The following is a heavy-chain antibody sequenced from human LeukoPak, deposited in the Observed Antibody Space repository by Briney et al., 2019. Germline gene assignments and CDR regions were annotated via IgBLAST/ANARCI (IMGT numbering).Heavy chain of an antibody. D-gene: IGHD3-22*01. J-gene: IGHJ5*02. CDR3: ARVVCHYDSSGYYPNWFDP. CDR1: GGSISSSSYY. Sequence: SETLSLTCTVSGGSISSSSYYWGWIRQPPGKGLEWIGSIYYSGSTYYNPSLKSRVTISVDTSKNQFSLKLSSVTAADTAVYYCARVVCHYDSSGYYPNWFDPWGQGTLVTVSS. V-gene: IGHV4-39*07. CDR2: IYYSGST.